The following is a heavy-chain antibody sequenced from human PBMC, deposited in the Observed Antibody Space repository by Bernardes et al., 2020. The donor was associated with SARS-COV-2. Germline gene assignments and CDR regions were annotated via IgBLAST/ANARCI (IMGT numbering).Heavy chain of an antibody. Sequence: GGSLRLSCAASGFTFNTHGMLWVRQAPGKGLECVALIWYDGSNKYYAYSVKGRFTISRDNSKNTLYLQMNSLRAEDTAVYYCVRQSNTILYYYYGLDLWGQGTTVSVSS. CDR3: VRQSNTILYYYYGLDL. D-gene: IGHD3-3*01. J-gene: IGHJ6*02. V-gene: IGHV3-33*01. CDR2: IWYDGSNK. CDR1: GFTFNTHG.